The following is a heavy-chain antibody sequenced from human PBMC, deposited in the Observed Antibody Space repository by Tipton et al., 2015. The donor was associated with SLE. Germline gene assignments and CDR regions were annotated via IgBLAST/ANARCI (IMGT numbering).Heavy chain of an antibody. V-gene: IGHV3-48*01. D-gene: IGHD1-26*01. CDR3: ARGLREHDAFDI. CDR1: GFTFSSYS. CDR2: ISSSSTI. J-gene: IGHJ3*02. Sequence: SLRLSCAASGFTFSSYSMNWVRQAPGKGLEWVPYISSSSTIYYADSVKGRFTISRDNAKNSLYLQMNSLRAEDTAVYYCARGLREHDAFDIWGQGTMVPVSS.